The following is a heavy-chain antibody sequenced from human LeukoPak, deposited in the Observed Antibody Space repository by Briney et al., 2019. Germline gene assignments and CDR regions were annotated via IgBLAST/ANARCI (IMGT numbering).Heavy chain of an antibody. V-gene: IGHV3-23*01. Sequence: GGSLRLSCAASGFTFSSYAMSWVRQAPGKGLEWVSAISGSVGSTYYADSVKGRFTISRDKSKNTLYRQMNSLRAEDTAVYYCAKDLYSSSWSYFDYWGQGTLVTVSS. J-gene: IGHJ4*02. CDR1: GFTFSSYA. CDR3: AKDLYSSSWSYFDY. CDR2: ISGSVGST. D-gene: IGHD6-13*01.